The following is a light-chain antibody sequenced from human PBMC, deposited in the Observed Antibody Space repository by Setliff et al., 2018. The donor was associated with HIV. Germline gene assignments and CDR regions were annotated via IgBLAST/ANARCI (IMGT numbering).Light chain of an antibody. Sequence: QSVLRQPPSVSGAPGQRVTVSCTGSSSNIGAGFVVHWYKQFPGTAPKLLIYSFTNRPSGVPDRISGSKSGTSASLAIAGLQAEDEADYFCQSYDSRLSSYVFGTGTKVTVL. CDR2: SFT. J-gene: IGLJ1*01. CDR3: QSYDSRLSSYV. V-gene: IGLV1-40*01. CDR1: SSNIGAGFV.